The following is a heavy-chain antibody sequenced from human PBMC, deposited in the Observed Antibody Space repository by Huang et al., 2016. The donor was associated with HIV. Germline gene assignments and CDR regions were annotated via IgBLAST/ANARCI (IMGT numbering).Heavy chain of an antibody. J-gene: IGHJ4*02. V-gene: IGHV3-7*01. D-gene: IGHD3-10*01. CDR1: GFTFSSYW. Sequence: EVQLVESGGGLVQPGGSLRLSCTASGFTFSSYWMSWVRQATGKGLEWGANIKQDGSEKYYWDSVKGRFSISRDNAKNSLYLQMNSLRAEDTAVYYCARRLRYYYGSGRTSGYFDYWGQGTLVTVSS. CDR3: ARRLRYYYGSGRTSGYFDY. CDR2: IKQDGSEK.